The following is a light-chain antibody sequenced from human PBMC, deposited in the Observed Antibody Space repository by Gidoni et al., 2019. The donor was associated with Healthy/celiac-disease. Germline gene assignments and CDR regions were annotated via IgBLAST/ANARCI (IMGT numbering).Light chain of an antibody. CDR3: AAWDDSLSGSGV. V-gene: IGLV1-47*01. CDR1: SSNIGSNY. J-gene: IGLJ3*02. CDR2: RNN. Sequence: QSVLTQPPSASGTPGQRVTIPCSGNSSNIGSNYVYWYQQLPGTPPKLLIYRNNQRPSGVPARFSGSKSGTSASLAISGLRSEDEAEYYCAAWDDSLSGSGVFGGGTKLTVL.